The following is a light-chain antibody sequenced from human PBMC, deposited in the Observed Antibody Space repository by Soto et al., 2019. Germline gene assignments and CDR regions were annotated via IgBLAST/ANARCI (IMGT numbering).Light chain of an antibody. Sequence: QSALTQPPSASGTPGQRVTISCSGSSSNIGSNFVYWFHQLPGTAPKLLIYRNNQRPSGVPDRFSGSKSGTSASLAISGLRSEDEAHYYCAVWDDSLSTWEFGGGTKLTVL. V-gene: IGLV1-47*01. CDR1: SSNIGSNF. CDR2: RNN. CDR3: AVWDDSLSTWE. J-gene: IGLJ3*02.